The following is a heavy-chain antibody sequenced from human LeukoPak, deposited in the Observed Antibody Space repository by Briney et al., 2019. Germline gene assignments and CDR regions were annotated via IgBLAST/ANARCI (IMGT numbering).Heavy chain of an antibody. V-gene: IGHV3-21*01. CDR2: ISSSSSYI. Sequence: GGSLRLSCAASGFTFSSYSMNWVRQAPGKGLEWVSSISSSSSYIYYADSVKGRFTISRDNAKNSLYLQMNSLRAEDTAVYYCARVPRVATIGLLWYFDYWGQGTLVTVSS. J-gene: IGHJ4*02. CDR1: GFTFSSYS. CDR3: ARVPRVATIGLLWYFDY. D-gene: IGHD5-12*01.